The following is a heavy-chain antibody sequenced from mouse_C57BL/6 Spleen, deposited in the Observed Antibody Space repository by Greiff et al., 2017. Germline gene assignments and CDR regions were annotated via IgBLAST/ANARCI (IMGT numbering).Heavy chain of an antibody. CDR3: ARKDALLLDY. V-gene: IGHV1-42*01. CDR2: INPSTGGT. CDR1: GYSFTGYY. J-gene: IGHJ2*01. Sequence: EVQLQQSGPELVKPGASVKISCKASGYSFTGYYMNWVKQSPEKSLEWIGEINPSTGGTTYNQKFKAKATLTVDKSSSTAYMQLKSLTSEDSAVXYCARKDALLLDYWGQGTTLTVSS. D-gene: IGHD2-10*01.